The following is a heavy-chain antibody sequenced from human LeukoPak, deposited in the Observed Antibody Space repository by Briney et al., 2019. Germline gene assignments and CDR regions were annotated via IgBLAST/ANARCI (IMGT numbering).Heavy chain of an antibody. CDR2: ISGSGGST. V-gene: IGHV3-23*01. Sequence: PGGSLRLSCAASGFTFSGYAMSWVRQAPGKGLEWVSAISGSGGSTYYADSVKGRFTISRDNSKNTLYLQMNSLRAEDTAVYYCAKDPNYYYDSSVHFDYWGQGTLVTVSS. D-gene: IGHD3-22*01. J-gene: IGHJ4*02. CDR3: AKDPNYYYDSSVHFDY. CDR1: GFTFSGYA.